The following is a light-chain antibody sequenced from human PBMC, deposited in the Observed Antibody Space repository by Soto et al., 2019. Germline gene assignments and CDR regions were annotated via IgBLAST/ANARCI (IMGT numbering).Light chain of an antibody. CDR3: QQSYSTPYV. V-gene: IGKV1-39*01. J-gene: IGKJ2*01. Sequence: DIQMTQSPSSLSASVGDRVTITCRASQSISTFLNWYQQKPGKAPKLLIYAASSLQSGVPSRFSGSGSGADFILTINSLQPEDFATYYCQQSYSTPYVFGQGTKLEIK. CDR1: QSISTF. CDR2: AAS.